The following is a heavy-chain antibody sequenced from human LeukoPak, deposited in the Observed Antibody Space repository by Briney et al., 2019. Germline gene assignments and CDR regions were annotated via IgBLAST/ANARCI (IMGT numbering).Heavy chain of an antibody. J-gene: IGHJ5*02. V-gene: IGHV1-46*01. CDR2: ITPSGGST. CDR1: GFTFSGHD. CDR3: ARDNSVGDYAWWFDP. Sequence: GGSLRLSCAASGFTFSGHDMHWVRQAPGQGLEWLGLITPSGGSTWYAQKFQGRVTMTRDMSTSTDYMELSSLRSEDTAVYYCARDNSVGDYAWWFDPWGQGTLVTVSS. D-gene: IGHD1-26*01.